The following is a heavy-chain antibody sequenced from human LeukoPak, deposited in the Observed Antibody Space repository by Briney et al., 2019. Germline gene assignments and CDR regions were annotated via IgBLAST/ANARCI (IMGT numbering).Heavy chain of an antibody. J-gene: IGHJ4*02. D-gene: IGHD1-26*01. CDR3: SRESGAFCPFGY. CDR1: GGSIRSTNW. Sequence: TSETLSLTCGASGGSIRSTNWWSWVRQPPGQGLEWIGEISLSGQTNFNPSLNGRVTMSLDESRNQLSLKLTSVTAADTAIYYCSRESGAFCPFGYWGQGDLVIVPP. V-gene: IGHV4/OR15-8*02. CDR2: ISLSGQT.